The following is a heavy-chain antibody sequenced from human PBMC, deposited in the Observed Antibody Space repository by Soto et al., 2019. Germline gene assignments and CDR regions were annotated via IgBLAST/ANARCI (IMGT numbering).Heavy chain of an antibody. CDR2: ITGSGGDS. CDR1: GISFSSYA. V-gene: IGHV3-23*01. D-gene: IGHD2-2*01. Sequence: GGSLRLSCAASGISFSSYAMSWVRQAPGKGLEWISAITGSGGDSYHADSIKGRFTISRDNTKNTLYLQMNSLRAEDTAVYYCAKGSASRSTYYFDFWGQGSPVTVSS. CDR3: AKGSASRSTYYFDF. J-gene: IGHJ4*02.